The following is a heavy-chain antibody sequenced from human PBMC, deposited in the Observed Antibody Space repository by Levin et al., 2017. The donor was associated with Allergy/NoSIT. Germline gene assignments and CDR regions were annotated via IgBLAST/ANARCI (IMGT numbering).Heavy chain of an antibody. V-gene: IGHV1-69*13. CDR1: AGTFSSYS. D-gene: IGHD2-15*01. CDR3: ARTVVQVIYANYYYYGMDA. Sequence: ASVKVSCKASAGTFSSYSISWVRQAPGQGLEWMGGIIPMFGTPNYAHKFQGRVTITADESTRTANMELTSLRSEDTAVYYCARTVVQVIYANYYYYGMDAWGQGTTVTVSS. CDR2: IIPMFGTP. J-gene: IGHJ6*02.